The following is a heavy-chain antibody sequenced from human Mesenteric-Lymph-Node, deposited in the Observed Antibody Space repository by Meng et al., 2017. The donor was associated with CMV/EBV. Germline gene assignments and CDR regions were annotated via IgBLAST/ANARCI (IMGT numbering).Heavy chain of an antibody. J-gene: IGHJ6*02. Sequence: ASVKVSCKASGYTFSDYYVHWVRQAPGQGLEWMGWINPNSGGTNYAQKFQGRVTMTRDTSISTAYMELSRLRSDDTAVYYCARDLEDGYNQNNYYYYVMDVWGQGTTVTVSS. CDR2: INPNSGGT. V-gene: IGHV1-2*02. CDR1: GYTFSDYY. D-gene: IGHD5-24*01. CDR3: ARDLEDGYNQNNYYYYVMDV.